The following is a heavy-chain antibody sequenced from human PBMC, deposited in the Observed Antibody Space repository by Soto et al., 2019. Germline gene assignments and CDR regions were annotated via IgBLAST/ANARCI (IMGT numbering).Heavy chain of an antibody. D-gene: IGHD3-22*01. Sequence: QVQLVQSGAEVKKPGSSVKVSCKASGGTFSSYTISWVRQAPGQGLEWMGRIIPILGIANYAQKFQGRVRITADKSTSTAYMELSSLRSEDTAVYYCATGKTSDYYDSIRGSAYFDYWGQGTLVTVSS. CDR3: ATGKTSDYYDSIRGSAYFDY. CDR2: IIPILGIA. V-gene: IGHV1-69*02. J-gene: IGHJ4*02. CDR1: GGTFSSYT.